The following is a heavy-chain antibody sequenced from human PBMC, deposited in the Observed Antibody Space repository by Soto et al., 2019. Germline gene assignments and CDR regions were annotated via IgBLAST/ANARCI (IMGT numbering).Heavy chain of an antibody. CDR1: GDTFKNYA. J-gene: IGHJ4*01. CDR2: IIPIFGKT. CDR3: ATSGYNYGPFDY. Sequence: QVQLVQSGAEVRKPGSSVKVSCRASGDTFKNYAISWVRQAPGQGLEWMGGIIPIFGKTDYAQTFHGRVTINGDASTYTAHMELRGLRSDDTALYYCATSGYNYGPFDYWGRGLLVTVSS. D-gene: IGHD2-15*01. V-gene: IGHV1-69*01.